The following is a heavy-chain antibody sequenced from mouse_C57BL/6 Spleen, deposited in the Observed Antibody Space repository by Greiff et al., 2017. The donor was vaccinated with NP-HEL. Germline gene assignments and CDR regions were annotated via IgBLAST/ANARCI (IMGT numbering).Heavy chain of an antibody. CDR1: GYAFSSYW. CDR2: IYPGDGDT. V-gene: IGHV1-80*01. D-gene: IGHD2-1*01. CDR3: ARGGVYYGNYPYAMDY. J-gene: IGHJ4*01. Sequence: QVQLQQSGAELVKPGASVKISCKASGYAFSSYWMNWVKQRPGKGLEWIGQIYPGDGDTNYNGKFKGKATLTADKSSSTAYMQLSSLTSEDSAVYFCARGGVYYGNYPYAMDYWGQGTSVTVSS.